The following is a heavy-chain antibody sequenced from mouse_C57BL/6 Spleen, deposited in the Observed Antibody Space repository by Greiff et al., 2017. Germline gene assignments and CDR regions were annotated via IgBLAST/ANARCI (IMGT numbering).Heavy chain of an antibody. J-gene: IGHJ2*01. CDR2: IDPETGGT. Sequence: ESGAELVRPGASVTLSCKASGYTFTDYEMHWVKQTPVHGLEWIGAIDPETGGTAYNQKFKGKAILTADKSSSTAYMELRSLTSEDSAVYYCTRERYWGQGTTLTVSS. CDR1: GYTFTDYE. CDR3: TRERY. V-gene: IGHV1-15*01.